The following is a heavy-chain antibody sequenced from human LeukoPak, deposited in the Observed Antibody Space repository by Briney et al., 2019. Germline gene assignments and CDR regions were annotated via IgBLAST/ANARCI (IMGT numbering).Heavy chain of an antibody. J-gene: IGHJ3*02. CDR2: ISYDGSNK. CDR3: AKDQHSGYDVDAFDI. CDR1: GFTFSSYA. V-gene: IGHV3-30*04. D-gene: IGHD5-12*01. Sequence: GGSLRPSCAASGFTFSSYAMHWVRQAPGKGLEWVAVISYDGSNKYYADSVKGRFTISRDNSKNTLYLQMNSLRAEDTAVYYCAKDQHSGYDVDAFDIWGQGTMVTVSS.